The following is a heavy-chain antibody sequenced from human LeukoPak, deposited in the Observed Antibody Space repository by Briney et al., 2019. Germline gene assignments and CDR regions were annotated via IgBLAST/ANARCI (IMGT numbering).Heavy chain of an antibody. V-gene: IGHV4-4*07. D-gene: IGHD3-10*01. Sequence: SETLSLTCAVYGGSFSGYYWSWVRQPAGKGLEWIGRIYFSGTTNYNPSLRSRVTMSVDTPKNQFSLKLNSVAAADTAVYYCARDHVYGSGSPYYYYGMDVWGQGTTVTVSS. CDR1: GGSFSGYY. CDR2: IYFSGTT. J-gene: IGHJ6*02. CDR3: ARDHVYGSGSPYYYYGMDV.